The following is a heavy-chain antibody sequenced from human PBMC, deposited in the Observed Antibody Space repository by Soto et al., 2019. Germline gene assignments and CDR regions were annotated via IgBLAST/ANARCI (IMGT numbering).Heavy chain of an antibody. CDR3: ARDSATMVRGVSPFYGMDV. D-gene: IGHD3-10*01. Sequence: ASVKVSCKASGYTLTSYGISWVLQSAVRWLEWMGWISAYNGNTNYAQKLQGRVTMTTDTSTSTAYMELRSLRSDDTAVYYCARDSATMVRGVSPFYGMDVWGQGTTVTVSS. V-gene: IGHV1-18*01. J-gene: IGHJ6*02. CDR2: ISAYNGNT. CDR1: GYTLTSYG.